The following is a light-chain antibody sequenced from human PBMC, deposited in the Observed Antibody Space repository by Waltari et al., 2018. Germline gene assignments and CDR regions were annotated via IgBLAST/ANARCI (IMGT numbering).Light chain of an antibody. Sequence: ELVLTQSPATLSLSPGERATLYCRASQSIDNFLAWSQQKPGQAPRLLIYDSSNRATDIPARFGGSGSGTDFTLTISSLEPEDFAVYYCQQRSGWPPTFGGGTKVDI. CDR2: DSS. J-gene: IGKJ4*01. CDR1: QSIDNF. V-gene: IGKV3-11*01. CDR3: QQRSGWPPT.